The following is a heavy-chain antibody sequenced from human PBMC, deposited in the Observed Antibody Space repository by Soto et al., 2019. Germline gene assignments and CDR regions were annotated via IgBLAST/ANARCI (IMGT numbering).Heavy chain of an antibody. V-gene: IGHV4-59*01. CDR1: GGSISSYY. D-gene: IGHD2-21*02. CDR2: IYYSGST. CDR3: ARDARYGGNSAYDY. Sequence: SETLSLTCTVSGGSISSYYWSWIRQPPGKGLEWIGYIYYSGSTNYNPSLKSRVTISVDTSKNQFSLKLSSLTAADTAVYYCARDARYGGNSAYDYWGQGTLVTVSS. J-gene: IGHJ4*02.